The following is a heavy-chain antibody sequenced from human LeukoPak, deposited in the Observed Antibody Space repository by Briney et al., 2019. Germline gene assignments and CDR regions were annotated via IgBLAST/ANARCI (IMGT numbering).Heavy chain of an antibody. D-gene: IGHD3-16*01. CDR2: IKQDGTEK. J-gene: IGHJ3*02. CDR1: GFTFTTYW. Sequence: GGSLRLSCAASGFTFTTYWMSWVRQAPGKGLEWVANIKQDGTEKYYVDSVKGRFTISRDNAKNTLYLQMNSLRAEDTAVYYCARRGAASDAFDIWGQGTMVTVSS. V-gene: IGHV3-7*01. CDR3: ARRGAASDAFDI.